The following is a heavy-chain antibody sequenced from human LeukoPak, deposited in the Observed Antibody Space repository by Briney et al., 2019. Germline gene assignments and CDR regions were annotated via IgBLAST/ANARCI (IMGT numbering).Heavy chain of an antibody. CDR1: GFTFSNYW. CDR3: VTGPWQPGPVEDY. V-gene: IGHV3-7*01. CDR2: INQDRGEI. J-gene: IGHJ4*02. Sequence: PGGSLRLSCAASGFTFSNYWMTWVRQAPGKGLEWVASINQDRGEIHYVDSVKGRFTTSRDNAKNSLYLQMNSLRVEDTAVYYCVTGPWQPGPVEDYWGQGTLVTVSS. D-gene: IGHD1-14*01.